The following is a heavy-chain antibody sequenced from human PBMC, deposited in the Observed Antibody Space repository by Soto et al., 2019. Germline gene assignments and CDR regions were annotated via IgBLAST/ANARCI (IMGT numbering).Heavy chain of an antibody. D-gene: IGHD2-2*01. J-gene: IGHJ6*02. V-gene: IGHV3-49*03. CDR3: ASLTSWSQEYYYGMDV. CDR2: IRSKGYGGTT. Sequence: HPGGSLRLSCTGSGSTFGDFGMSWFRQAPGKGLEWLSFIRSKGYGGTTESAASVRGRLITSRDDSKSIAYLQMNSLKTEDTAVYYCASLTSWSQEYYYGMDVWGQGTTVTVSS. CDR1: GSTFGDFG.